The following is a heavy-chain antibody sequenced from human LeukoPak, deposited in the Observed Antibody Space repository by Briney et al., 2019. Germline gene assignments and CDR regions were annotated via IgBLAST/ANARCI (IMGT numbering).Heavy chain of an antibody. CDR1: GGTFSSYA. CDR2: IIPIFGTA. J-gene: IGHJ6*03. Sequence: SVKVSCKASGGTFSSYAISWVRQAPGQGLEWMGGIIPIFGTANYAQKFQGRVTITTDESTSTAYMELSSLRSEDTAVYYCARGGMAAARRYYYYYMDVWGKGTTVTVSS. CDR3: ARGGMAAARRYYYYYMDV. V-gene: IGHV1-69*05. D-gene: IGHD6-6*01.